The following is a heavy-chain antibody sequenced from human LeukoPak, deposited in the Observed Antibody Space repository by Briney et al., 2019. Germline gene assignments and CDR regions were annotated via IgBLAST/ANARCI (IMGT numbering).Heavy chain of an antibody. J-gene: IGHJ4*02. D-gene: IGHD2-2*02. CDR1: GYTFTSYA. CDR2: INAGSGNT. CDR3: ARVHCSSTSCYNPPFDY. V-gene: IGHV1-3*01. Sequence: ASVKVSCKASGYTFTSYAMHWVRQAPGQRPEWMGWINAGSGNTKYSQKFQGRVTITRDTSASTAYMELSSLRSEDTAVYYCARVHCSSTSCYNPPFDYWGQGTLVTVSS.